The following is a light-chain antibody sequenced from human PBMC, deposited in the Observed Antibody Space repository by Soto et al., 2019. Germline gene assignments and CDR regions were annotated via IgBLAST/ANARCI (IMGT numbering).Light chain of an antibody. V-gene: IGKV1-5*01. Sequence: DIQMTQSPSSLSTSVGDRVTITCGASQSISSWLAWYQQKPGKAPKLLIYDASSLESGVPSRFSGSGSGTDFTLTISSLHPEDVATYYCQQTFSAPSITFGQGTRLEIK. J-gene: IGKJ5*01. CDR3: QQTFSAPSIT. CDR2: DAS. CDR1: QSISSW.